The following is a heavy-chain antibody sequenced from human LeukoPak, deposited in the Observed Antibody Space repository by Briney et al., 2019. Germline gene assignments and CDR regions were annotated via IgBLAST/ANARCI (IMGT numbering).Heavy chain of an antibody. J-gene: IGHJ4*02. CDR1: GFTFSSYS. Sequence: GSLRLSCAASGFTFSSYSMNWVRQAPGKGLEWVSSISSSSSYIYYADSVKGRFTISRDNAKNSLYLQMSSLRAEDTAVYYCARDSRRYFDYWGQGTLLTVSS. CDR2: ISSSSSYI. V-gene: IGHV3-21*01. CDR3: ARDSRRYFDY.